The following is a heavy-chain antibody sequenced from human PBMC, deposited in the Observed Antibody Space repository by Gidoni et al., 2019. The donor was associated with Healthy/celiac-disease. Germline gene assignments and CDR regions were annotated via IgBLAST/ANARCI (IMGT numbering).Heavy chain of an antibody. Sequence: EVQLVESGGGLVQPGRSLRLSFAASGFTFADYAMHWVRQAPGKGLEWVSGISWNSGSIGYADSVKGRFTISRDNAKNSLYLQMNSLRAEDTALYYCAKDIGGSPWALFDYWGQGTLVTVSS. V-gene: IGHV3-9*01. CDR1: GFTFADYA. D-gene: IGHD3-16*01. J-gene: IGHJ4*02. CDR3: AKDIGGSPWALFDY. CDR2: ISWNSGSI.